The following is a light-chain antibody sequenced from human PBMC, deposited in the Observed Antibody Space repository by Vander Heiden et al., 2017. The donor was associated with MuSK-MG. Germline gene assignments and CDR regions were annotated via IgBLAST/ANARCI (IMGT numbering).Light chain of an antibody. Sequence: SPATLSLSPGERATLSCRPRPSASSNLAWYQQKPGQAPRLLIYGASTRATGIPARFSGSGSGTEFTLTISSLQSEDVAVYYCQQYYNWPPWTFGQGTKVEIK. CDR2: GAS. J-gene: IGKJ1*01. V-gene: IGKV3-15*01. CDR3: QQYYNWPPWT. CDR1: PSASSN.